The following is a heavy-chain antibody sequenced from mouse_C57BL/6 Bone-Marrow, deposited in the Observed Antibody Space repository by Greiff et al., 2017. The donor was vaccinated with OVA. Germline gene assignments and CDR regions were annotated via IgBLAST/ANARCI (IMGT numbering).Heavy chain of an antibody. Sequence: QVQLQQPGAELVKPGASVKVSCKASGYTFTSYWMHWVKQRPGQGLEWIGRIHPSDSDTNYNQKFKGKATLTVDKSSSAAYMQLSSLTSEDSAVYYWAILMVTTEFAYWGQGTLVTVSA. V-gene: IGHV1-74*01. CDR2: IHPSDSDT. D-gene: IGHD2-2*01. CDR3: AILMVTTEFAY. CDR1: GYTFTSYW. J-gene: IGHJ3*01.